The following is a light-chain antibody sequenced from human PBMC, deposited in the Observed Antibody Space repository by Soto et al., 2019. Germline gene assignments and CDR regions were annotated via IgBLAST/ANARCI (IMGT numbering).Light chain of an antibody. J-gene: IGLJ3*02. CDR3: ISYAGSNNGGV. Sequence: QSALTQPPSASGSPGQSVTISCTGTSSDVGAYNYVSWYQQHPGKAPKLMIYEVSKWPSGVPGRFSGSKSGNTASLTVSGLQAEDEADYYCISYAGSNNGGVFGGGTKLTVL. CDR1: SSDVGAYNY. V-gene: IGLV2-8*01. CDR2: EVS.